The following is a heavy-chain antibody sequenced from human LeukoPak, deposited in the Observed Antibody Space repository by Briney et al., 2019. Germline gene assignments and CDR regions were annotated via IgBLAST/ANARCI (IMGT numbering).Heavy chain of an antibody. J-gene: IGHJ6*03. CDR2: ISYDGSNK. CDR1: GFTFSSYG. D-gene: IGHD2-2*01. Sequence: PGGSLRLSCAASGFTFSSYGMHWVRQAPGKGLEWVAVISYDGSNKYYADSVKGRFTISRDNSKNTLYLQMNSLRAEDTAVYYCAKDGVVVPAEHYHYYYMDVWGKGTTVTVSS. V-gene: IGHV3-30*18. CDR3: AKDGVVVPAEHYHYYYMDV.